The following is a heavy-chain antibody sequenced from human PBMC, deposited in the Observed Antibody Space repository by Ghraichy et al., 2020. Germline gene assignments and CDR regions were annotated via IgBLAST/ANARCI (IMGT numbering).Heavy chain of an antibody. D-gene: IGHD2-15*01. J-gene: IGHJ4*02. CDR2: IRETDGTT. CDR1: GFTFRRYA. CDR3: AKDYGDCSGGRCYSIPLDY. V-gene: IGHV3-23*01. Sequence: GGSLRLSCAASGFTFRRYAMSWVRQAPGKGLEWVAGIRETDGTTYYADSVKGRFSISRDNSKNMLLLQMNDLRADDTAVYYCAKDYGDCSGGRCYSIPLDYWGQGTLVTVSS.